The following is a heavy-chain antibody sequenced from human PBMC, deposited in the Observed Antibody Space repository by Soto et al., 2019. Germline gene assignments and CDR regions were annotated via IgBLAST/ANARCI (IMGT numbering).Heavy chain of an antibody. CDR3: ARDEEP. Sequence: QVQLVESGGGVVQPGRSLRLSCAASGVTFSSYAMHWVRQAPGNGLEWVAVIWSDGSKKYYGDSVKGRFTISRDNSKNTLYLQMNSRKVEDTAVYYCARDEEPWGQGTLVIVSS. J-gene: IGHJ5*02. V-gene: IGHV3-33*01. CDR1: GVTFSSYA. CDR2: IWSDGSKK.